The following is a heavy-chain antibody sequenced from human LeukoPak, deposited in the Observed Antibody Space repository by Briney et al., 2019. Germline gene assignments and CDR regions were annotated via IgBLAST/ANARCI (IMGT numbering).Heavy chain of an antibody. J-gene: IGHJ4*02. D-gene: IGHD3-3*01. V-gene: IGHV1-69*04. CDR3: ARAYTYDFWSGYTNTEPYYFDY. Sequence: GASVKVSCKASGGTFSSYAISWVRQAPGQGLEWMGRIIPILGIANYAQKFQGRVTITADKSTSTAYMELSSLRSDDTAVYYCARAYTYDFWSGYTNTEPYYFDYWGQGTLVTVSS. CDR1: GGTFSSYA. CDR2: IIPILGIA.